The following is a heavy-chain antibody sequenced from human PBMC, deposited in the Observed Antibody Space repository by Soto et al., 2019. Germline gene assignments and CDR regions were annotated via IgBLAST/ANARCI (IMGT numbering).Heavy chain of an antibody. CDR2: IKQDGSEK. CDR3: ARVGHPDTAMVGYYFDY. V-gene: IGHV3-7*05. CDR1: GFTFSSYW. Sequence: GGSLRLSCAASGFTFSSYWMSWVRQAPGKGLEWVANIKQDGSEKYYVDSVKGRFTISRDNAKNSLYLQMNSLRAEDTAVYYCARVGHPDTAMVGYYFDYWGQGTLVTVSS. J-gene: IGHJ4*02. D-gene: IGHD5-18*01.